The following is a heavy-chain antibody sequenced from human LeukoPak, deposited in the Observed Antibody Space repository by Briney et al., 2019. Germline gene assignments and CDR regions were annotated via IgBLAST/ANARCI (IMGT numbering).Heavy chain of an antibody. Sequence: PSETLSLTCTVSGGYISSYYWSWIRQPPGKGLEWIGYIYYSGSTNHNPSLKSRVTISVDTSKNQFSLKLSSVTAADTAVYYCARYIVPADAFDIWGQGTMVTVSS. CDR3: ARYIVPADAFDI. J-gene: IGHJ3*02. V-gene: IGHV4-59*01. CDR2: IYYSGST. D-gene: IGHD2-2*01. CDR1: GGYISSYY.